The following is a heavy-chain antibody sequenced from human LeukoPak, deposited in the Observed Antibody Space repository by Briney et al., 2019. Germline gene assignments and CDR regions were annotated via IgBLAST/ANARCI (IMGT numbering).Heavy chain of an antibody. J-gene: IGHJ4*02. CDR2: IYHSGTT. CDR3: AREGYYDSSGYYIGDY. CDR1: GGSISSGDYY. Sequence: PSETLSLTCTVSGGSISSGDYYWSWTRQPPGKGLEWIGYIYHSGTTYYNPSLKSRVTISADTSKNQFSLKLSSVTAADTAVYYCAREGYYDSSGYYIGDYWGQGTLVTVSS. V-gene: IGHV4-30-4*08. D-gene: IGHD3-22*01.